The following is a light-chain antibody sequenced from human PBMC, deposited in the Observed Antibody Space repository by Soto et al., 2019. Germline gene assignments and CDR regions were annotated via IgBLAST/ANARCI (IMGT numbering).Light chain of an antibody. CDR2: TAF. Sequence: EIVLTQSPATLSLSPGERGTLSCRASQSVGSNLAWYQLKPGQAPRLLIHTAFNRATGIPARFSGSGSGTDFTLTISSLEPEDFAVYYCQQRSNWPPTFGGGPRWRSN. V-gene: IGKV3-11*01. CDR1: QSVGSN. J-gene: IGKJ4*01. CDR3: QQRSNWPPT.